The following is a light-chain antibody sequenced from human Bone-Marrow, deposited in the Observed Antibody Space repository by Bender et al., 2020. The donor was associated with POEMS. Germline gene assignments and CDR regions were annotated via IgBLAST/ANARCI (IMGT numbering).Light chain of an antibody. CDR3: QVWDSRTDHYV. CDR2: FDS. Sequence: SYVLTQPPSVSVAPGKTARITCGGNNIGTKSVHWFQQKPGQAPVLVIFFDSDRPSGIPERFSGSNSGNTATLTISGVEAGDEADYYCQVWDSRTDHYVFGNGTKVTVL. V-gene: IGLV3-21*04. J-gene: IGLJ1*01. CDR1: NIGTKS.